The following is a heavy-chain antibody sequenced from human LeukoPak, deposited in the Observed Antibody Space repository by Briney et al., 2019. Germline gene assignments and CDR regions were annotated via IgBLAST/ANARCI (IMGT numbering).Heavy chain of an antibody. CDR2: IIPIYGTA. Sequence: SSVKVSCKASGGTFSSYAISWVRQAPGQGLEWMGGIIPIYGTAKYAQKFQGRVTITADESTSTAYMELSSLRSEGTAVYYCARDRGDGYNYDYWGQGTLVTVSS. CDR1: GGTFSSYA. J-gene: IGHJ4*02. CDR3: ARDRGDGYNYDY. V-gene: IGHV1-69*01. D-gene: IGHD5-24*01.